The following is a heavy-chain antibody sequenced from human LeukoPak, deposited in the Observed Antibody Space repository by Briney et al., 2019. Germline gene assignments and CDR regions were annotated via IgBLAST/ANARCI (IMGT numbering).Heavy chain of an antibody. J-gene: IGHJ5*02. Sequence: GGSLRLSCAASGFSFSRYNMNWVRQAPGKGLEWVSSISSSSSYIYYADSVKGRFTISRDNAKNSLYLQMNSLRAEDTAVYYCARARGVPSWFDPWGQGTLVTVSS. CDR3: ARARGVPSWFDP. V-gene: IGHV3-21*01. D-gene: IGHD3-10*01. CDR2: ISSSSSYI. CDR1: GFSFSRYN.